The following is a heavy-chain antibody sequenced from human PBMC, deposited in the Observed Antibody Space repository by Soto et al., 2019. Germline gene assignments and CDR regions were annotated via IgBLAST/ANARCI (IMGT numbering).Heavy chain of an antibody. D-gene: IGHD2-8*01. CDR1: GFTFSNHW. J-gene: IGHJ4*02. CDR2: IKADGSEK. CDR3: ARARGVDY. V-gene: IGHV3-7*01. Sequence: PGGSLRLSCVGSGFTFSNHWMNWVRQAPGQGLEWVANIKADGSEKYYVDSAKGRFTISRDNAKNSLYLQMNSLRAEDSAGYYCARARGVDYWGQGTQVTVSS.